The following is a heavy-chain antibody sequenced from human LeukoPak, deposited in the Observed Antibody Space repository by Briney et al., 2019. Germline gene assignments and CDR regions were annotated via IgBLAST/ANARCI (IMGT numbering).Heavy chain of an antibody. D-gene: IGHD3-9*01. Sequence: SETLSLTCTVPGGSISSYYWSWIRQPPGKGLEWIGYIYYSGSTNYNPSLKSRVTISVDTSKNQFSLKLSSVTAADTAVYYCASARYFDWRADYWGQGTLVTVSS. CDR2: IYYSGST. V-gene: IGHV4-59*01. J-gene: IGHJ4*02. CDR3: ASARYFDWRADY. CDR1: GGSISSYY.